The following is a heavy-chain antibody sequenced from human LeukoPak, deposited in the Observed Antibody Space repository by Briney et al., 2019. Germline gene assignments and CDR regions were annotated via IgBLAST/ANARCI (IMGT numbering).Heavy chain of an antibody. D-gene: IGHD3-3*01. V-gene: IGHV4-59*01. CDR3: ARDDYDFWSGYPTGFDP. J-gene: IGHJ5*02. CDR1: GGSISSYY. Sequence: PSETPSLTCTVSGGSISSYYWSWIRQPPGKGLEWIGYIYYSGSTNYNPSLKSRVTISVDTSKNQFSLKLSSVTAADTAVYYCARDDYDFWSGYPTGFDPWGQGTLVTVSS. CDR2: IYYSGST.